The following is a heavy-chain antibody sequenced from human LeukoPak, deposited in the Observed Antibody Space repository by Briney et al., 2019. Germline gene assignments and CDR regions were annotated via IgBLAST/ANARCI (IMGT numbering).Heavy chain of an antibody. CDR1: GFTFSSYG. D-gene: IGHD3-22*01. J-gene: IGHJ5*02. CDR3: ARGGDAVVVIRPSANWFDP. Sequence: PGGSLRLSCAASGFTFSSYGMSWVRQAPGKGLEWVSAISGSGGSTYYADSVKGRFTISRDNAKNSLYLQMNSLRAEDTAVYYCARGGDAVVVIRPSANWFDPWGQGTLVTVSS. V-gene: IGHV3-23*01. CDR2: ISGSGGST.